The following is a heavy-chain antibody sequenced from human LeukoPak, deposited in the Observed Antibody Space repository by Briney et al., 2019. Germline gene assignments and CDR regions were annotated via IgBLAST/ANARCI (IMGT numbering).Heavy chain of an antibody. Sequence: GGSLRLSCSASGFTFSTYAMHWVRQAPGKGLEYVSAISSNGGSTYYADSVKGRFTISRDNSKSTLYLQMGSLRAEDTAVYYCVVSYLYAFDIWGQGTMVTVSS. V-gene: IGHV3-64D*09. CDR3: VVSYLYAFDI. CDR2: ISSNGGST. J-gene: IGHJ3*02. D-gene: IGHD5-18*01. CDR1: GFTFSTYA.